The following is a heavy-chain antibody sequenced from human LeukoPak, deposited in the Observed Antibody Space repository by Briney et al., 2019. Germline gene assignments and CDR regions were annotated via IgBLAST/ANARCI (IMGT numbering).Heavy chain of an antibody. V-gene: IGHV3-23*01. J-gene: IGHJ4*02. CDR1: GFTFSSYA. CDR3: ARGPRYNWNSNYFPFDY. Sequence: GGSLRLSCAASGFTFSSYAMSWVRQAPGKGLEWVSAISGSGGSTYYADSVKGRFTISRDNSKNTLYLQMNSLRAEDTAVYYCARGPRYNWNSNYFPFDYWGQGTLVTVSS. D-gene: IGHD1-7*01. CDR2: ISGSGGST.